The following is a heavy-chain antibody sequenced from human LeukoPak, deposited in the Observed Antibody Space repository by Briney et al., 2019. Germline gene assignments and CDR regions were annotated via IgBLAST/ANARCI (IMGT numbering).Heavy chain of an antibody. CDR1: GFTFSDYY. CDR2: ISSSGNTI. Sequence: GGSLRLSCAASGFTFSDYYMSWIRQAPGKGLEGVSYISSSGNTIYYADSVKGRITISRDNAKNSLYLQMNSLRAEDTAVYYCARDRGAYCSSTSCSRYFDYWGQGTLVTVSS. CDR3: ARDRGAYCSSTSCSRYFDY. D-gene: IGHD2-2*01. V-gene: IGHV3-11*04. J-gene: IGHJ4*02.